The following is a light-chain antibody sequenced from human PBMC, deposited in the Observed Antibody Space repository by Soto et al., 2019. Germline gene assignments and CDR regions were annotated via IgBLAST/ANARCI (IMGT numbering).Light chain of an antibody. J-gene: IGKJ2*03. CDR1: QTINDW. Sequence: DIQLTQSPSTLSASVGERVTISCRASQTINDWLAWSQQKPGKAPKLLIYKASTLQGGVPSRFSGSGSGTEFTLTINILQPDDFATYYCQQYNEYPTSFGQGTKLGVK. CDR3: QQYNEYPTS. V-gene: IGKV1-5*03. CDR2: KAS.